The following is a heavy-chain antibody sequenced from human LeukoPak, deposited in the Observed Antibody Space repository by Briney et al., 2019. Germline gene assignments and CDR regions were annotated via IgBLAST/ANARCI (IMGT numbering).Heavy chain of an antibody. CDR3: ATVSYYDSSGYSPDFDY. J-gene: IGHJ4*02. D-gene: IGHD3-22*01. V-gene: IGHV1-24*01. CDR2: FDPEDGET. Sequence: ASVKVSCKVSGYTLTELSMHWVRQAPGKGLGGMGGFDPEDGETIYAQKFQGRVTMTEDTSTDTAYMELSSLRSEDTAVYYCATVSYYDSSGYSPDFDYWGQGTLVTVSS. CDR1: GYTLTELS.